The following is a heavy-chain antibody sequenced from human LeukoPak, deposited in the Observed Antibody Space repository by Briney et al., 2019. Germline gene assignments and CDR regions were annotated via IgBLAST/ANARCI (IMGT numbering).Heavy chain of an antibody. V-gene: IGHV3-30*03. J-gene: IGHJ4*02. CDR1: GFTFSSYG. CDR2: ISYDGSNK. Sequence: GGSLRLSCAASGFTFSSYGMHWVRQAPSKGLEWVAVISYDGSNKYYADSVKGRFTISRDNSKNTLYLQMNSLRAEDTAVYYCATGGSGWFPYFDYWGQGTLVTVSS. D-gene: IGHD6-19*01. CDR3: ATGGSGWFPYFDY.